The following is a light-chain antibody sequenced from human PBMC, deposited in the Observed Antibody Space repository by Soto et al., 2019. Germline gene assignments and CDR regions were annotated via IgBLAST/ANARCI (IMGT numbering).Light chain of an antibody. CDR3: QQYGSSLWT. CDR1: PSVTNY. Sequence: IVLTQSPATLSFSPGEIATLSFRASPSVTNYLAWYQQKPGQAPRLVIYGAFNRATGIPARFSGSGSGTDFTLTISSLEPEDFAVYYCQQYGSSLWTFGQGTKVDI. J-gene: IGKJ1*01. V-gene: IGKV3-20*01. CDR2: GAF.